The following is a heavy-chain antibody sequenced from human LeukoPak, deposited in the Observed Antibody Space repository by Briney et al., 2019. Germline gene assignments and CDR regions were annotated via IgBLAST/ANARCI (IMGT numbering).Heavy chain of an antibody. CDR1: GGSISSYH. Sequence: SETLSLTCTVSGGSISSYHWSWIRQPPEKGLEWIGYIYYSGSTNYNPSLKSRVTISVDTSKNQFSLKLSSVTAADTAVYYCAREAYCGGDCYSGFDYWGQGTLVTVSS. V-gene: IGHV4-59*01. CDR2: IYYSGST. CDR3: AREAYCGGDCYSGFDY. D-gene: IGHD2-21*02. J-gene: IGHJ4*02.